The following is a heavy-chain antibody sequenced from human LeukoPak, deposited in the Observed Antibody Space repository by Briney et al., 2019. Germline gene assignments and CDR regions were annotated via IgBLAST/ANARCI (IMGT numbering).Heavy chain of an antibody. D-gene: IGHD6-13*01. CDR2: IYGDGSFT. J-gene: IGHJ5*02. CDR1: GFTFSNFW. V-gene: IGHV3-74*01. CDR3: ARDGTAYSSSWYNWFDP. Sequence: GGSLRLSCAASGFTFSNFWMHWVRQAPGKGLVWVALIYGDGSFTRYADSVKGRFTISRDNAKNTVYLQMNSLRVEDTAVYYCARDGTAYSSSWYNWFDPWGQGTLVTVSS.